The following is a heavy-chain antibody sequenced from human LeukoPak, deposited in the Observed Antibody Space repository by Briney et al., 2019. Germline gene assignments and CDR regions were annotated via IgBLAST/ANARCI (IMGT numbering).Heavy chain of an antibody. V-gene: IGHV4-61*02. J-gene: IGHJ6*03. CDR2: IYTSGST. D-gene: IGHD6-19*01. CDR3: ARDRTQWPESESYYYYYMAV. Sequence: KPSQTLSLTCTVSGGSISSGSYYWSWIRQPAGKGLEWIGRIYTSGSTNYNPSLQSRVTISVDTSKNQFSLKLSSVTAADTAVYYCARDRTQWPESESYYYYYMAVWGKGTTVTVYS. CDR1: GGSISSGSYY.